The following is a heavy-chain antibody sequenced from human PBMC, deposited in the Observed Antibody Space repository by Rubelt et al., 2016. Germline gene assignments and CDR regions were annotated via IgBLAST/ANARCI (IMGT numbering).Heavy chain of an antibody. Sequence: EVQLVESGGGLVQPGRSLRLSCTASGFTFGDYAMSWFRQAPGKGLEWVGFIRSKAYGGTTEYAASVKGRFTISRDDSKSIAYLQMNSLKTEETAVYYCTGDGVYSGSYYKDWYFDLWGRGTLVTVSS. CDR1: GFTFGDYA. CDR2: IRSKAYGGTT. D-gene: IGHD1-26*01. V-gene: IGHV3-49*03. CDR3: TGDGVYSGSYYKDWYFDL. J-gene: IGHJ2*01.